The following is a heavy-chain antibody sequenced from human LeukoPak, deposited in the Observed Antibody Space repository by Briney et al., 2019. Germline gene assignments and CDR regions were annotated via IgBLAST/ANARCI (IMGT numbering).Heavy chain of an antibody. V-gene: IGHV3-30*18. CDR1: GFTFSSYG. Sequence: PGGSLRLSCAASGFTFSSYGMHWVRQAPGKGLEWVAVISYDGSNKYYADSVKGRFTISRDNSKNTLYLQMNSLRAEDTAVYYCAKVLDSSGWYFDYWGQGTLVTVSS. J-gene: IGHJ4*02. D-gene: IGHD6-19*01. CDR2: ISYDGSNK. CDR3: AKVLDSSGWYFDY.